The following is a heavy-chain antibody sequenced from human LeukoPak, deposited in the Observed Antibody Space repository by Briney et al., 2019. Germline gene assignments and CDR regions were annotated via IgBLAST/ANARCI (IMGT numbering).Heavy chain of an antibody. D-gene: IGHD4-17*01. CDR3: ARVLYGDYGDALDY. Sequence: SETLSLTCTVSGGSVSSYYWSWIRQPPGKGLEWIGYIYYSGSTNYNPSLKSRVTISVDTSKNQFSLKLSSVTAADTAVYYCARVLYGDYGDALDYWGQGTLVTVSS. CDR1: GGSVSSYY. J-gene: IGHJ4*02. V-gene: IGHV4-59*08. CDR2: IYYSGST.